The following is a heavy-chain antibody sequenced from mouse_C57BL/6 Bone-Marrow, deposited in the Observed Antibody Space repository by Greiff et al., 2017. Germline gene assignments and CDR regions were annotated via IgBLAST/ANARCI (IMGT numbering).Heavy chain of an antibody. CDR1: GYTFTSYW. J-gene: IGHJ2*01. D-gene: IGHD1-1*01. CDR3: ARCYYGSSPFDY. CDR2: IDPSDSET. V-gene: IGHV1-52*01. Sequence: QVQLQQPGAELVRPGSSVKLSCKASGYTFTSYWMHWVKQRPIQGLEWIGNIDPSDSETHYNQKFKDKATLTVDKSSSTAYMQLSSLTSEDSAVYYCARCYYGSSPFDYWSQGTTLTVSS.